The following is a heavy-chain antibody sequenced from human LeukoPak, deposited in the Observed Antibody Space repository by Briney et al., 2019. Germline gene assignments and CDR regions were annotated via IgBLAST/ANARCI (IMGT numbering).Heavy chain of an antibody. D-gene: IGHD5-12*01. V-gene: IGHV1-18*01. CDR2: ISPYNDNT. J-gene: IGHJ4*02. Sequence: GASVKVSCKASGYTFTNYGLTWVRQAPGQGLGWMGWISPYNDNTNYAQNLQGRVTMTTDTATSTAYMELRSLRSDDTAVYYCARDLRTWAATKGPFDYWGQGTLVTVSS. CDR3: ARDLRTWAATKGPFDY. CDR1: GYTFTNYG.